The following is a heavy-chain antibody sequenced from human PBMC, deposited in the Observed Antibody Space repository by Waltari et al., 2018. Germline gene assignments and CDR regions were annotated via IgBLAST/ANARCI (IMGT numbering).Heavy chain of an antibody. CDR2: INPNSGAT. J-gene: IGHJ4*02. V-gene: IGHV1-2*02. Sequence: QVQLVQSGAEVKKPGASVKVSCQASGYTFTGYYMHWVRQAPGQGLEWMGWINPNSGATNYAQNCQVRVTMTRDTSINTAYMELNRLGSDDSAVYYCATYPRMIPSAAPPFDYWGQGTLVTVSS. D-gene: IGHD2-2*01. CDR1: GYTFTGYY. CDR3: ATYPRMIPSAAPPFDY.